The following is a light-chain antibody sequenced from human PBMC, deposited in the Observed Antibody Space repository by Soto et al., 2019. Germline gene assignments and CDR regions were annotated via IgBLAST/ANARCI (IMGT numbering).Light chain of an antibody. CDR3: SSYPSSSTRV. CDR1: SSDVRAYNY. V-gene: IGLV2-14*01. J-gene: IGLJ1*01. CDR2: EVS. Sequence: QSALTQPSSESGYPGQAITISFAGTSSDVRAYNYVSWYQQHHGNSPKLLIYEVSNRPSGITNRFSGSKSGNTDPLTISGLQAEDEADYYCSSYPSSSTRVFGTGTKVTVL.